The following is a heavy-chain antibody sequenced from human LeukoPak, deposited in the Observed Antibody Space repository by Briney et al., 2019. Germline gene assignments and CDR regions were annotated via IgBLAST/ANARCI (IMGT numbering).Heavy chain of an antibody. CDR3: ARSRTYSTSSFYFDS. V-gene: IGHV5-51*01. D-gene: IGHD6-6*01. J-gene: IGHJ4*02. CDR1: GYSFTTYY. CDR2: IYPGDSDT. Sequence: GESLKISCKASGYSFTTYYIGWVRQMPGKGLEWMGIIYPGDSDTRYSPSFQGQVTISADKCISTAYLQWSSLKASDTAIYYCARSRTYSTSSFYFDSWGQGTLVTVSS.